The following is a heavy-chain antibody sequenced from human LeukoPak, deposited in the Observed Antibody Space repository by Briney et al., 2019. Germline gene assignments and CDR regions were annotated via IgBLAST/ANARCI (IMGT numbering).Heavy chain of an antibody. CDR2: IYPGDSDT. D-gene: IGHD6-19*01. V-gene: IGHV5-51*01. J-gene: IGHJ4*02. CDR1: GYPFTAYW. CDR3: ARLAVAGLDF. Sequence: GESLKISCHTSGYPFTAYWISCVRQMPGKGLEWMGIIYPGDSDTIYRPSFQGQVTISADKSISTAYLQWNSLKASDTAMYYCARLAVAGLDFWGQGTLVTVSS.